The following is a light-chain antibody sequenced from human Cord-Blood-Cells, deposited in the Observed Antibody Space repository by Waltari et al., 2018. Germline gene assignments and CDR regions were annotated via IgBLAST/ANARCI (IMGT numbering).Light chain of an antibody. CDR3: QSYDSSNYV. CDR1: SGSLSSNL. Sequence: NFMLTQPHSVSESPGKTVTISCTRSSGSLSSNLVQWYQQRPGSSPTPVIYEDNQRPSGVPDRFSGSIDSSSNSASLTISGLKTEDEADYYCQSYDSSNYVFGTGTKVTVL. V-gene: IGLV6-57*01. CDR2: EDN. J-gene: IGLJ1*01.